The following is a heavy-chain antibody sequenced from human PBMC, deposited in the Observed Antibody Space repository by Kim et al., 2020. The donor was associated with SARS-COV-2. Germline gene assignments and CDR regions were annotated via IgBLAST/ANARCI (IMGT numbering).Heavy chain of an antibody. V-gene: IGHV3-11*06. D-gene: IGHD4-17*01. J-gene: IGHJ4*02. Sequence: SLKGRFTSSRDNAKNSLYLKMNSLRAEDTAVYYCARDLRTDYGDYGPFDYWGQGTLVTVSS. CDR3: ARDLRTDYGDYGPFDY.